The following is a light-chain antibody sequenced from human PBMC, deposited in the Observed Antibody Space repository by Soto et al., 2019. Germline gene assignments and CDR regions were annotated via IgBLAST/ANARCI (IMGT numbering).Light chain of an antibody. CDR2: DAS. V-gene: IGKV3-11*01. CDR1: QSVDNN. Sequence: DIVMKQSPVTLSASPGESASLSCRASQSVDNNVAWYQQKPGQAPRLLTYDASKRATGIPARFSGSGSGTDFTLTISSLEPEDFAVYYCQQRYKWPLTFGGGTKVDIK. CDR3: QQRYKWPLT. J-gene: IGKJ4*01.